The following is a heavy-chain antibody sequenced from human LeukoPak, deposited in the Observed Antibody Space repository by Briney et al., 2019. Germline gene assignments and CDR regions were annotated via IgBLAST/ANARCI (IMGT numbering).Heavy chain of an antibody. CDR3: AKDLQLIPLAY. CDR2: ISGSGGST. CDR1: GFTFSSYG. Sequence: GGTLRLSCAASGFTFSSYGMSWVRQAPGKGLEWVSAISGSGGSTYYADSVKGRFTVSRDNSKNTLYLQMNSLRAEDTAVYYCAKDLQLIPLAYWGQGTLVTVSS. J-gene: IGHJ4*02. V-gene: IGHV3-23*01. D-gene: IGHD3-16*01.